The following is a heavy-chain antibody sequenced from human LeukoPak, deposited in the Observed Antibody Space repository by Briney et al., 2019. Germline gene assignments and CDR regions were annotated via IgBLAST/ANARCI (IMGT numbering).Heavy chain of an antibody. CDR2: ISGSGGST. V-gene: IGHV3-23*01. CDR1: GFMFSNFA. Sequence: PGGSLRLSCAASGFMFSNFAMSWARQAPGKGLEWVSAISGSGGSTYYADSVKGRFTISRDNSKSTLFLQMNSLRAEDTAVYYCAKSSYYDSSGYYREYYFDYWGQGTLVTVSS. D-gene: IGHD3-22*01. J-gene: IGHJ4*02. CDR3: AKSSYYDSSGYYREYYFDY.